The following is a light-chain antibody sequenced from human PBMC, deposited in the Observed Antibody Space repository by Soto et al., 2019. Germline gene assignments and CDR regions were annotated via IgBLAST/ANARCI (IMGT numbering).Light chain of an antibody. CDR3: QSYDSSLSGVV. CDR1: SSNIGANYD. V-gene: IGLV1-40*01. J-gene: IGLJ2*01. CDR2: GNS. Sequence: QSVLTQPPSVSGAPGQRVPISCTGSSSNIGANYDVPWYQQLPGTAPKLLISGNSNRPSGVPDRFSGSRSGTSASLAITGLQAEDEADYHCQSYDSSLSGVVFGGGTKLTVL.